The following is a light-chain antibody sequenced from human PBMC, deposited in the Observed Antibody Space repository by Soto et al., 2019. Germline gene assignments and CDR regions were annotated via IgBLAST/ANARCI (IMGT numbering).Light chain of an antibody. Sequence: ESVLTQSPGTLSLSPGERASLSCRASQSVTSNYLAWYQQRPGQAPRLLIYAASSRATGIPDRFSGSGSGTDFTLNISKLEAEDFAVYYLQQYGGSPQERFGEGTKVDIK. CDR2: AAS. V-gene: IGKV3-20*01. CDR3: QQYGGSPQER. CDR1: QSVTSNY. J-gene: IGKJ1*01.